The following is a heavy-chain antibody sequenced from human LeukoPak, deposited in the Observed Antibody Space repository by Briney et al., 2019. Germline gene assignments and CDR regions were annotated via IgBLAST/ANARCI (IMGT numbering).Heavy chain of an antibody. CDR2: ISGSGGST. V-gene: IGHV3-23*01. D-gene: IGHD3-22*01. CDR3: AKDQVWIVVGSFDY. J-gene: IGHJ4*02. CDR1: GFTFSNHA. Sequence: GGSLRLSCAASGFTFSNHAMSWVRQAPGKGLEWVSGISGSGGSTYYADSVKGRFTISRDNSKNTLYLQMTSLRAEDTAVYYCAKDQVWIVVGSFDYWGQGTLVTVSS.